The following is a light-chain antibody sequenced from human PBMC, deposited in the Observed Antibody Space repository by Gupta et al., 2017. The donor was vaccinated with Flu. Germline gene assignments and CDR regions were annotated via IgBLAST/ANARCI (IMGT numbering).Light chain of an antibody. V-gene: IGKV3-11*01. Sequence: EIVLTQSPATPSLSPGETATLSRRGSQSVSYLAWYQQKPGQAPRLLIYDVSNRATGIPARFSGSGSGTDFTLTISSLEPEDFAVYYCQQHSKWPFTFGHGTKVDIK. CDR2: DVS. CDR3: QQHSKWPFT. CDR1: QSVSY. J-gene: IGKJ3*01.